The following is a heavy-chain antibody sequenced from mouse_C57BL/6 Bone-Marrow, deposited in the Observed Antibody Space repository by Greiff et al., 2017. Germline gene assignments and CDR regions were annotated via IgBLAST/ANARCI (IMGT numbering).Heavy chain of an antibody. V-gene: IGHV1-69*01. Sequence: QVQLQQPGAELVMPGASVKLSCKASGYTFTSYWMHWVKQRPGQGLEWIGEIDPSDSYTNCNQKFKGKSTLTVDKSSSTAYMQLSSLTSEDSAVYYCAREDLVRYYFDYWGQGTTLTVSS. CDR3: AREDLVRYYFDY. D-gene: IGHD1-1*01. CDR2: IDPSDSYT. CDR1: GYTFTSYW. J-gene: IGHJ2*01.